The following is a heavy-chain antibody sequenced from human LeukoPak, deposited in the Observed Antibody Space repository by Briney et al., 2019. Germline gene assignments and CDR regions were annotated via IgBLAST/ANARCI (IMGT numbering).Heavy chain of an antibody. CDR2: ISDSGGST. V-gene: IGHV3-23*01. J-gene: IGHJ4*02. D-gene: IGHD3-22*01. CDR1: GFIFSSYA. CDR3: AKDRDSSGYLPFDL. Sequence: GGSLRLSCAASGFIFSSYAMSWVRQTPGKGLEWVSGISDSGGSTHYADSVKGRFTISRDDSKNTLYLQMNSLRPEDTAVYYCAKDRDSSGYLPFDLWGQGTLVTVSS.